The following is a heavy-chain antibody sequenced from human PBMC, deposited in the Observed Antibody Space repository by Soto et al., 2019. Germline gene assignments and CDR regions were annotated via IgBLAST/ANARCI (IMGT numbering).Heavy chain of an antibody. D-gene: IGHD3-10*01. CDR1: GFTFSSYW. CDR2: IKQDGSEK. Sequence: EVQLVESGGGLVQPGGSLRLSCAASGFTFSSYWMTWVRQAPGKGLEWVANIKQDGSEKHYVDSVKGRFTISRDNAKNSLYLKMNSLRVEDTAVYYCARDRGMDVWGQGTTVTVSS. J-gene: IGHJ6*02. CDR3: ARDRGMDV. V-gene: IGHV3-7*01.